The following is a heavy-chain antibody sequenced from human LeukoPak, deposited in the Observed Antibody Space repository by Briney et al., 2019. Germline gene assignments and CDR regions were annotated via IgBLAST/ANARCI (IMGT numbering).Heavy chain of an antibody. CDR1: GGSISSGDYY. J-gene: IGHJ4*02. Sequence: SQTLSLTCTVSGGSISSGDYYWSWIRQPPGKGLEWIGYIYYSGSTYYNPSLKSRVSISVDTSKNQFSLKLSSVTAADTAVYYCARVNTMVRGVVDYWGQGTLVTVSS. D-gene: IGHD3-10*01. CDR3: ARVNTMVRGVVDY. CDR2: IYYSGST. V-gene: IGHV4-30-4*01.